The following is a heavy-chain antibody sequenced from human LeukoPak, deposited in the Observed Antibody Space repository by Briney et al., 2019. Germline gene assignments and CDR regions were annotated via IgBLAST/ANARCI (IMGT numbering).Heavy chain of an antibody. CDR1: GFTFNSYW. CDR2: MKQGGSEE. Sequence: GGSLRLSCAASGFTFNSYWMSWVRQAPGKRLEWVANMKQGGSEEHYVDSVEGRFTISRDNAKNSLFLQMTSLRADDTAVYYCARANVARGAFNAFDIWGRGTLVTV. J-gene: IGHJ3*02. CDR3: ARANVARGAFNAFDI. D-gene: IGHD3-10*01. V-gene: IGHV3-7*02.